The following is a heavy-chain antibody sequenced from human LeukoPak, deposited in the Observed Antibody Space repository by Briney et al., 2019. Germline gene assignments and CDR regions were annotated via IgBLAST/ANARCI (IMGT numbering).Heavy chain of an antibody. CDR2: VNLNSGGT. CDR3: ARLADRSSSSCRSFDY. D-gene: IGHD2-2*01. V-gene: IGHV1-2*02. J-gene: IGHJ4*02. CDR1: GYTFTAYY. Sequence: ASVKVSCKASGYTFTAYYMHWVRQAPGQGLEWMGWVNLNSGGTNSAQKFQGRVTLTRDTSISAAYMELSRLGSDDTAVYYCARLADRSSSSCRSFDYWGQGTLVTVSS.